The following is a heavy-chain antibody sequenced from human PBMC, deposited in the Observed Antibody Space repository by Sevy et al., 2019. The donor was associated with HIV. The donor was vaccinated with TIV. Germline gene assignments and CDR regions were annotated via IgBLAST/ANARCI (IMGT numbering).Heavy chain of an antibody. CDR2: IYKSGTT. D-gene: IGHD3-3*01. CDR1: GDSITSSY. J-gene: IGHJ4*02. Sequence: SETLSLRCTVSGDSITSSYWSWIRQPPGKGLEWLGYIYKSGTTNYNPSLKSRATISVDTSKNHFSLKLTAVNAADTAVYYCARLHTIFGVVRGFYFDNWGQGTLVTVSS. CDR3: ARLHTIFGVVRGFYFDN. V-gene: IGHV4-59*01.